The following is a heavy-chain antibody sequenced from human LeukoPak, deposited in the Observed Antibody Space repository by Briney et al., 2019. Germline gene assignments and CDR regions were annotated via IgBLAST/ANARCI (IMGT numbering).Heavy chain of an antibody. CDR1: GGSFSDYY. J-gene: IGHJ5*02. CDR3: ARHADYNSNRFDP. V-gene: IGHV4-34*01. D-gene: IGHD4/OR15-4a*01. CDR2: INHSGST. Sequence: PSETLSLTCAVYGGSFSDYYWTWIRQPPGKGLEWIGEINHSGSTNYCPSLKSRVSMSVDTSKNQFSLKLSSVTAADTAVYYCARHADYNSNRFDPWGQGTQVTVSS.